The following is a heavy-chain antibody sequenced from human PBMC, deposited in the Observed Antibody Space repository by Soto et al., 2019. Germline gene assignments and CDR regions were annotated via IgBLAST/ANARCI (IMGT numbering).Heavy chain of an antibody. D-gene: IGHD2-15*01. CDR1: GFTFSVYY. V-gene: IGHV3-11*01. J-gene: IGHJ4*02. Sequence: GGSLRLSCSASGFTFSVYYMSWIRQAQGKGLEWVSYISSSGSTIYYADSVKGRFTISRDNAKNSLYLQMNSLRAEDTAVYYCARDRGGPVVVVAASDYWGQGTLVTVSS. CDR3: ARDRGGPVVVVAASDY. CDR2: ISSSGSTI.